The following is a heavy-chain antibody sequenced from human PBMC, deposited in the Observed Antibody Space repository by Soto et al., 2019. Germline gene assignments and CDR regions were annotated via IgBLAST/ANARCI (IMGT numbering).Heavy chain of an antibody. Sequence: LSLACVVSGGSLSDYFWSWIRQPPGMALEWIGEINHLGSINYNPSLKSRVTMSVDTSKNQFSLTLNSVTAADTATYYCARGGISHWAYFYYMDVWDRGTTVTVSS. CDR3: ARGGISHWAYFYYMDV. CDR1: GGSLSDYF. CDR2: INHLGSI. D-gene: IGHD2-21*01. V-gene: IGHV4-34*01. J-gene: IGHJ6*03.